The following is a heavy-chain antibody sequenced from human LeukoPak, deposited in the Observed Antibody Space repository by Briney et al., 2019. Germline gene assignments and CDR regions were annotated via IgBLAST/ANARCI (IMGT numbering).Heavy chain of an antibody. CDR2: ISWNSGSI. CDR3: TKDISSSPSGNIDY. Sequence: PGRSLRLSCAASGFTFDDYAMHWVRQAPGKGLEWVSGISWNSGSIGYADSVKGRFTISRDNAKNSLYLRMNSLRAEDMALYYCTKDISSSPSGNIDYWGQGTLVTVSS. V-gene: IGHV3-9*03. CDR1: GFTFDDYA. J-gene: IGHJ4*02. D-gene: IGHD6-6*01.